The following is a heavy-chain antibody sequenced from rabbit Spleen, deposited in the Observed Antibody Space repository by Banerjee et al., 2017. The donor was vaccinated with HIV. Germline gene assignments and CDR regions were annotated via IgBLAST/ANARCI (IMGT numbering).Heavy chain of an antibody. J-gene: IGHJ6*01. CDR2: INTGRGSA. CDR1: GFSFSSGYW. CDR3: ARDSYDDYGNIDF. Sequence: QSLEESGRDLVKPGASLTLTCTASGFSFSSGYWICWVRQAPGKGLEWIACINTGRGSAYYASWAKGRFTISKTSSTTVTLQMTSLTAADTATYFCARDSYDDYGNIDFWGPGTLVTVS. V-gene: IGHV1S40*01. D-gene: IGHD2-1*01.